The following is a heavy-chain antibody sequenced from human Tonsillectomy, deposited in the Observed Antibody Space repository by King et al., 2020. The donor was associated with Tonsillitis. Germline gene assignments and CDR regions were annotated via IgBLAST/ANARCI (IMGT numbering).Heavy chain of an antibody. CDR3: ARDIHSLNFDY. CDR2: ITSSSTYI. V-gene: IGHV3-21*01. J-gene: IGHJ4*02. Sequence: EVQLVESGGGLVKPGGSLRLSCAASGFTFSSYSMNWVRQAPGKGLEWVSSITSSSTYIYYADSVKGRFTISRDNAMNSLYLQMNSLRGEDTAVYYCARDIHSLNFDYWGQGTLVTVSS. D-gene: IGHD3-9*01. CDR1: GFTFSSYS.